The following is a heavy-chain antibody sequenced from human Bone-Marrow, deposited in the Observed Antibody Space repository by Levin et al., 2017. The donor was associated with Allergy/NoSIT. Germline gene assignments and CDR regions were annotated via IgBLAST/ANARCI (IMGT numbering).Heavy chain of an antibody. D-gene: IGHD3-10*01. V-gene: IGHV3-23*01. Sequence: GGSLRLSCAASGLTFSSFAMSWVRQAPGKGLEWVSANTGSGGRTFYADSVKGRFTISRDNFKNTMYLQMKSLRAEDTAVYYCAKMKGSGTYQHYGMDVWGQGTTVTVSS. CDR2: NTGSGGRT. CDR3: AKMKGSGTYQHYGMDV. CDR1: GLTFSSFA. J-gene: IGHJ6*02.